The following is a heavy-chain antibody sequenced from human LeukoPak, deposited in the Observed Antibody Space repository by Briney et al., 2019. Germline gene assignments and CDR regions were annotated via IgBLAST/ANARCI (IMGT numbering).Heavy chain of an antibody. CDR3: ARARYSGRYPGAFDI. Sequence: SETLSLTYTVSGGSISSSSYYWGWIRQPPGKGLERIGSIYYSGSTSYNPSLKSRVTISVDTSKIQFSLKLSSVTAADTAVYYCARARYSGRYPGAFDIWGQGTMVTVSS. V-gene: IGHV4-39*07. D-gene: IGHD1-26*01. CDR2: IYYSGST. J-gene: IGHJ3*02. CDR1: GGSISSSSYY.